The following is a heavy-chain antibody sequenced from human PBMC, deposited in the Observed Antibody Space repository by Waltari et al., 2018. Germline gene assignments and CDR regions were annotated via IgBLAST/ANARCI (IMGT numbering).Heavy chain of an antibody. CDR1: GFTFSSYA. J-gene: IGHJ3*02. CDR2: ISYDGSNK. Sequence: QVQLVESGGGVVQPGRSLRLSCAASGFTFSSYAMHWVRQAPGKGLEWVAVISYDGSNKYYADAGKGRFTISRDNSKNTLYLQMNSLRAEDTAVYYCARDQGQAFDIWGQGTMVTVSS. CDR3: ARDQGQAFDI. V-gene: IGHV3-30*01.